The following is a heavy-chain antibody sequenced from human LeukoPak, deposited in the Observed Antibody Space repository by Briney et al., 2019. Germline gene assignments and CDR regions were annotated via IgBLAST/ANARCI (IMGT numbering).Heavy chain of an antibody. D-gene: IGHD1-14*01. J-gene: IGHJ6*02. Sequence: SETLSLTCTVSGGSISSYYWSWIRQPPGKGLEWIGYIYYSGSTNYNPSLKSRVTISVDTSKNQFSLELSSVTAADTAVYYCARQYNYGMDVWGQGTTVTVSS. CDR2: IYYSGST. V-gene: IGHV4-59*08. CDR1: GGSISSYY. CDR3: ARQYNYGMDV.